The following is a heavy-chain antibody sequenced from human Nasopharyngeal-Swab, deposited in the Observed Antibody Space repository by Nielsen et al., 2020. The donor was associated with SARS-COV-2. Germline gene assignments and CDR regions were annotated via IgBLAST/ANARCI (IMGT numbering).Heavy chain of an antibody. CDR3: ARERAFIVAEGLDY. V-gene: IGHV3-30-3*01. D-gene: IGHD2-15*01. Sequence: GESLKISCAASGFTFSSYAMHWVRQAPGKGLEWVAVISYDGSNKYYANSVKGRFTISKNNSKNTLYLQMNRLRAEDTAVYYCARERAFIVAEGLDYWGQGTLVTVSS. CDR2: ISYDGSNK. J-gene: IGHJ4*02. CDR1: GFTFSSYA.